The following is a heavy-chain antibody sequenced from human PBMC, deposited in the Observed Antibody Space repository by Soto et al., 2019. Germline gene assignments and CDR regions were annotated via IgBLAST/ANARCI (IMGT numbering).Heavy chain of an antibody. CDR1: GGSISSGGYS. CDR2: IYHSGST. J-gene: IGHJ4*02. V-gene: IGHV4-30-2*01. CDR3: ARGGVDYYDSSGYYFSPYYFDY. D-gene: IGHD3-22*01. Sequence: QLQLQESGSGLVKPSQTLSLTCAVSGGSISSGGYSWSWIRQPPGKGLEWIGYIYHSGSTYYNPPRKSLVTISVDRSKNQFSLKLSSVTAADTAVYYCARGGVDYYDSSGYYFSPYYFDYWGQGTLVTVSS.